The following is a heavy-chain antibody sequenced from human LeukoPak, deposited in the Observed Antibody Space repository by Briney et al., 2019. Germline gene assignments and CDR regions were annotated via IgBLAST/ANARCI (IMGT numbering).Heavy chain of an antibody. V-gene: IGHV3-48*01. D-gene: IGHD3-10*01. Sequence: GGSLRLSCAASGFNFNTYTMNWVRQAPGKGLEWVSYISSSSSTIYYADSVKGRFTISRDNAKNSLYLQMNSLRAEDTAVYYCARGMTDYYGSGSYADNGRWGQGTLVTVSS. CDR1: GFNFNTYT. J-gene: IGHJ4*02. CDR2: ISSSSSTI. CDR3: ARGMTDYYGSGSYADNGR.